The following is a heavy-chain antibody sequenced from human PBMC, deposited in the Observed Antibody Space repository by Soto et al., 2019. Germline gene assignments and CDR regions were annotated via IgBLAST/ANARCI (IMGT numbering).Heavy chain of an antibody. CDR2: IYYTGAS. D-gene: IGHD6-19*01. V-gene: IGHV4-61*01. Sequence: SETLSLTCTVSGGSVSSDTYYWSWIRQPPGKGLEWLGNIYYTGASNYNPSLKSRVTISFDTSKNQFSLNLKSVTAADAAVYYCARDYPYALDVAGYFDFWGQGTPVTVSS. J-gene: IGHJ4*02. CDR1: GGSVSSDTYY. CDR3: ARDYPYALDVAGYFDF.